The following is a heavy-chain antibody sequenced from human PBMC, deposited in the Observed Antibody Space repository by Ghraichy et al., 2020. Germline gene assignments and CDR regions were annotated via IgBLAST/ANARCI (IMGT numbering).Heavy chain of an antibody. CDR3: ARSAVVISLGYYYYGMDV. D-gene: IGHD3-22*01. CDR1: GGSFSGYY. V-gene: IGHV4-34*01. J-gene: IGHJ6*02. Sequence: SQTLSLTCAVYGGSFSGYYWSWIRQPPGKGLEWIGEINHSGSTNYNPSLKSQVTISVDTSKNQFSLKLSSVTAADTAVYYCARSAVVISLGYYYYGMDVWGQGTTVTVSS. CDR2: INHSGST.